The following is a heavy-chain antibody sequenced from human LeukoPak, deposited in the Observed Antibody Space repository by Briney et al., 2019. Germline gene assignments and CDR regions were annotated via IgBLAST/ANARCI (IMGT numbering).Heavy chain of an antibody. CDR3: ASRVGYCSSTSCPLDY. J-gene: IGHJ4*02. CDR2: IYHSGST. Sequence: PSETLSLTCAVSGYSISSVYYWGSIRPPPGNGLEPIGTIYHSGSTYYNPSLKSRVTISVDTSKNQFALKLSSVTAADTAVYYCASRVGYCSSTSCPLDYWGQGTLVTVSS. CDR1: GYSISSVYY. V-gene: IGHV4-38-2*01. D-gene: IGHD2-2*03.